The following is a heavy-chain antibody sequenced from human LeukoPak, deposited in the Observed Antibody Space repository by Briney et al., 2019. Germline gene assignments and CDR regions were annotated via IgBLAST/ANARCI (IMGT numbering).Heavy chain of an antibody. CDR1: GFTFSSSG. J-gene: IGHJ4*02. V-gene: IGHV3-30*02. D-gene: IGHD2-2*01. CDR2: IRYDGSTK. Sequence: GGSLILSCAASGFTFSSSGMHWVRQAPGKGLEWVTFIRYDGSTKSYADPVKGRFTISRDNSKNTLYLQMNSLRAEDTAVYYCAKENCSSTSCYIDYWGQGTLVTVSS. CDR3: AKENCSSTSCYIDY.